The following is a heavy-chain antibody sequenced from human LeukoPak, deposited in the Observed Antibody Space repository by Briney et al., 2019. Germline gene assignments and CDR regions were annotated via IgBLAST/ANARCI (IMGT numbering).Heavy chain of an antibody. CDR1: GFTFSSYW. J-gene: IGHJ3*01. CDR3: FRQAEDGIRYFDC. Sequence: GGSLRLSCAASGFTFSSYWMSWVRQAPGKVLEWVANIKQDGSEKYYVDSVKGRFTISSDNAQNSLYLQMNSLRAEDTAVYYCFRQAEDGIRYFDCWGQGTMVTVSS. D-gene: IGHD3-9*01. V-gene: IGHV3-7*01. CDR2: IKQDGSEK.